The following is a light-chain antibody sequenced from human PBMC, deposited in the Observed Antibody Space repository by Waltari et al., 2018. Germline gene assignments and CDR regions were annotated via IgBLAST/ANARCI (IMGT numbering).Light chain of an antibody. CDR1: SSDVGGYTY. J-gene: IGLJ2*01. Sequence: QSALTQPPSASGSPGQSVTISCTGTSSDVGGYTYVSWYQQHPGKAPKLMIYEVNNRPSGVPDRFSGSKSGNTASLTVSGLQAEDEADYYCSSYAGSNNYVLFGGGTKLTVL. V-gene: IGLV2-8*01. CDR3: SSYAGSNNYVL. CDR2: EVN.